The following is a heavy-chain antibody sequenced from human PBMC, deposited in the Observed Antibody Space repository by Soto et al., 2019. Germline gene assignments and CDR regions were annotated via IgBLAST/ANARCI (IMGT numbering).Heavy chain of an antibody. D-gene: IGHD1-26*01. Sequence: NPSETLSLTCTISCGAVIVYYWSWIRQSTGQGLEWIGYIYASGSPYYNPSLRSRVTISADTSKNQISLKLTSPTAADTAVYYCARGVGSSPPQYWGRGTLVTVSS. CDR1: CGAVIVYY. J-gene: IGHJ4*02. CDR2: IYASGSP. V-gene: IGHV4-59*02. CDR3: ARGVGSSPPQY.